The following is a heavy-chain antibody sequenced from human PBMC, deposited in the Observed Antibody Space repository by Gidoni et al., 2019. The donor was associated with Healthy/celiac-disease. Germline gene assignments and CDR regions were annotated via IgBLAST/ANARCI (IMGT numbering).Heavy chain of an antibody. CDR2: IYYSGST. V-gene: IGHV4-59*08. CDR1: GGSISSYY. J-gene: IGHJ4*02. CDR3: ARHGGGAYYFDY. D-gene: IGHD2-15*01. Sequence: QVHLQESGPGLVKPSETLSLTFTVSGGSISSYYWSWIRQPPWKGLECIGYIYYSGSTNYNPSLKSRVTISVETSKNKFSLKLSSVTAADTAVYYCARHGGGAYYFDYWGQGTLVTVSS.